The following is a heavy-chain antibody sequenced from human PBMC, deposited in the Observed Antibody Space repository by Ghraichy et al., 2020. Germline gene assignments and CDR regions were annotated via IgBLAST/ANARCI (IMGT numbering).Heavy chain of an antibody. D-gene: IGHD3-3*01. CDR1: GFTLSELS. CDR3: ATVPLGRLTNFGVIKKFGLNV. V-gene: IGHV1-24*01. J-gene: IGHJ6*01. Sequence: ASVKVSCKVSGFTLSELSMTWVRQPPGKGLEFMGGFDPEDGQTVYTQKFQGRVTVTEDSTTNTAYMELSSLRSEDTAVYYCATVPLGRLTNFGVIKKFGLNVWGQGTTVIVSA. CDR2: FDPEDGQT.